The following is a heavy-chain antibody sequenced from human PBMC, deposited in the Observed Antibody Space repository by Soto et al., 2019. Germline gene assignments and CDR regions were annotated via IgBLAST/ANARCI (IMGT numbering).Heavy chain of an antibody. CDR3: ARDPSNAAAGIGWFDP. CDR2: IYYSGST. J-gene: IGHJ5*02. V-gene: IGHV4-31*03. Sequence: QVQLQESGPGLVKPSQTLSLTCTVSGGSISSGGYYWSWIRQHPGKGLEWIGYIYYSGSTYYNPSLKSRVTISVDTSKNQFSLKLSSVTAADTAVYYCARDPSNAAAGIGWFDPWGQGTLVTVSS. D-gene: IGHD6-13*01. CDR1: GGSISSGGYY.